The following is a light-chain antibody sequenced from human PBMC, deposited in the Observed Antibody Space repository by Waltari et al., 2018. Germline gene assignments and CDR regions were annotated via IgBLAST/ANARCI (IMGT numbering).Light chain of an antibody. Sequence: AIQMTQSPSSLSASVGDRVTITCRASQGIRSELDWYQQKPGKAPKVMIYAASRLESGVPSRFSGSGSETDFTLTISSLQPEDFATYYCLQDFSFALTFGGGTKVEIK. CDR3: LQDFSFALT. J-gene: IGKJ4*01. CDR1: QGIRSE. CDR2: AAS. V-gene: IGKV1-6*01.